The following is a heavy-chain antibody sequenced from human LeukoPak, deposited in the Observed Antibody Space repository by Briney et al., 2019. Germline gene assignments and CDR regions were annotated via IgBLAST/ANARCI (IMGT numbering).Heavy chain of an antibody. CDR1: GFTLSSYA. Sequence: GGSLRLSCAASGFTLSSYAMSWVRQAPGGGLEWVSAISGSGDTTYHADSVKGRFTISRDNSENRLSLQMDSLRAEDTAVYFCAKDTTAWWYHRAYMDVWGKGTTVTVSS. D-gene: IGHD2-15*01. CDR2: ISGSGDTT. J-gene: IGHJ6*03. CDR3: AKDTTAWWYHRAYMDV. V-gene: IGHV3-23*01.